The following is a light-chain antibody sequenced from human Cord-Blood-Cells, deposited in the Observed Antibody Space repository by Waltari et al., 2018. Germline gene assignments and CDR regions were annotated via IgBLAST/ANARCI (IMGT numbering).Light chain of an antibody. CDR2: EYN. J-gene: IGLJ2*01. CDR3: QSYDSSNQV. V-gene: IGLV6-57*01. CDR1: SGSITRNY. Sequence: NFMLTQPHSVSESPGKPVTTSCTRSSGSITRNYVQWYQQRPVTSPTTVIYEYNQRPSGVPDRFSGSIDSSSNSASLTISGLKTEDEADYYCQSYDSSNQVFGGGTKLTVL.